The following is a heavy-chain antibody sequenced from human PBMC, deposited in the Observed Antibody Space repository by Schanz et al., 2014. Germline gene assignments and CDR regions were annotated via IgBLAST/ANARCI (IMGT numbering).Heavy chain of an antibody. CDR1: GGTFSKYN. J-gene: IGHJ4*02. CDR3: ARGRGFYDY. Sequence: QVQLVQSGAEVKKPGSSVKVSCTASGGTFSKYNIMWVRQVPGQGLEWLGRIMPLRGIGNNAWKFQDRLTITADTSTTTAYMELSGLTSEDTAVHYCARGRGFYDYWGQGTLVTVSS. CDR2: IMPLRGIG. V-gene: IGHV1-69*02. D-gene: IGHD3-10*01.